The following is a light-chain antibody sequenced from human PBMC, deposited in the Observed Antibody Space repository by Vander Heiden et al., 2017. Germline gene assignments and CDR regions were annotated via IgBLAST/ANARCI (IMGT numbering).Light chain of an antibody. J-gene: IGLJ1*01. CDR1: NIGSKS. Sequence: SYVLTQPPSVSVAPGQTASITCGGNNIGSKSVHWYQQKPGQAPVLVVDDDSDRPSGIPGRFSGSNSVNTATLTISRVEAGDEADYYCQVWDSSSDHPFGTGTKVTVL. CDR3: QVWDSSSDHP. V-gene: IGLV3-21*02. CDR2: DDS.